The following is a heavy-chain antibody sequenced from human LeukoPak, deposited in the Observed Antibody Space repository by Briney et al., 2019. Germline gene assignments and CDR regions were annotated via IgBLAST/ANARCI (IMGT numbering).Heavy chain of an antibody. CDR1: GGSISSYY. D-gene: IGHD5-18*01. CDR2: IYYSGST. J-gene: IGHJ4*02. V-gene: IGHV4-59*01. Sequence: SETLPLTCTVSGGSISSYYWSWIRQPPVKGLEWIGYIYYSGSTNYNPSLKSRVTISVDTSKNQFSLKLSSVTAADTAVYYCARVERGYSYGWWGQGTLVTVSS. CDR3: ARVERGYSYGW.